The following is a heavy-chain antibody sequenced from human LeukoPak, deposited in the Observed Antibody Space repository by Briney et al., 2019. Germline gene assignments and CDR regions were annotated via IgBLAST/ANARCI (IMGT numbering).Heavy chain of an antibody. D-gene: IGHD1-26*01. CDR2: IYYSGST. CDR1: GGSISSGGYY. V-gene: IGHV4-31*03. CDR3: ARQKDSGTYPFDY. Sequence: PSQTLSLTCTVSGGSISSGGYYWSWIRQHPGKGLEWIGYIYYSGSTYYNPSLKSRVTISVDTSKNQFSLKLSSVTAADTAVYYCARQKDSGTYPFDYWGQGTLVTVSS. J-gene: IGHJ4*02.